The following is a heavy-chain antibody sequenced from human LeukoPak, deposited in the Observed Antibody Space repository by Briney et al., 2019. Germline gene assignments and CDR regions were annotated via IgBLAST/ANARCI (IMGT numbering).Heavy chain of an antibody. Sequence: PSETLSLTCTVSGGSISSSSYYWGWIRQPPGKGLEWIGSIYYSGSTNYNPSLKSRVTISVDTSKNQFSLKLSSVTAADTAVYYCASHDYGDDYYYYYMDVWGKGTTVTVSS. CDR3: ASHDYGDDYYYYYMDV. CDR2: IYYSGST. CDR1: GGSISSSSYY. D-gene: IGHD4-17*01. J-gene: IGHJ6*03. V-gene: IGHV4-39*07.